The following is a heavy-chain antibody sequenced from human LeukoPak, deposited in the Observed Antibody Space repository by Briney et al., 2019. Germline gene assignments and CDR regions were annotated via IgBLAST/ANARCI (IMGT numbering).Heavy chain of an antibody. CDR2: ISRDGGTA. V-gene: IGHV3-64*01. CDR3: AREDRDRDAFDI. CDR1: GFAFRKYS. Sequence: PGGSLRLSCAASGFAFRKYSIHWVRQAPGKGLEYVSGISRDGGTADYANSVKGRFTISRDNSKNTLYLQMGSLRAEDMAVYYCAREDRDRDAFDISGQGTMVTVSS. D-gene: IGHD5-24*01. J-gene: IGHJ3*02.